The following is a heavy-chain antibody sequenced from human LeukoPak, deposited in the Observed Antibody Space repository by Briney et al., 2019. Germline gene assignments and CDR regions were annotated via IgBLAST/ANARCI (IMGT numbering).Heavy chain of an antibody. CDR1: GYTFTSYG. J-gene: IGHJ4*02. D-gene: IGHD3-10*01. CDR2: INPNSGGT. Sequence: ALVKVSCKASGYTFTSYGISWVRQAPGQGLEWMGWINPNSGGTNYAQKFQGRVTMTRDTSISTAYMELSRLRSDDTAVYYCAREGLWFGELDYWGQGTLVTVSS. CDR3: AREGLWFGELDY. V-gene: IGHV1-2*02.